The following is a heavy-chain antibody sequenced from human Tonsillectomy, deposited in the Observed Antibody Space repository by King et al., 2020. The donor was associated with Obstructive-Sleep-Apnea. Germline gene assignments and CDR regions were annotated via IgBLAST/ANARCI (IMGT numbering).Heavy chain of an antibody. CDR3: ARPDGGSGWYVGGYYYGMDV. V-gene: IGHV1-18*01. J-gene: IGHJ6*02. CDR2: ISAYNGNT. Sequence: QLVQSGAEVKKPGASVKVSCKASGYTFTSYGISWVRQAPGQGLEGMGSISAYNGNTNYAQKIQGRVTMTTDTSTSTAYMELRSLRSDDPAVYYCARPDGGSGWYVGGYYYGMDVWGQGTTVTVSS. CDR1: GYTFTSYG. D-gene: IGHD6-19*01.